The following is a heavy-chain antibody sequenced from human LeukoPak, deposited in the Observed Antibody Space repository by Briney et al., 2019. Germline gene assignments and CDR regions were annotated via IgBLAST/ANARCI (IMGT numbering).Heavy chain of an antibody. CDR1: GYTFTSYG. J-gene: IGHJ4*02. Sequence: ASVTVSCKASGYTFTSYGISWVRQAPGQGLEWMGWISAYNGNTNYAQKLQGRVTMTTDTSTSTAYMELRSLRSDDTAVYYCARVKDTIVGATEIDYWGQGTLVTVSS. V-gene: IGHV1-18*01. D-gene: IGHD1-26*01. CDR3: ARVKDTIVGATEIDY. CDR2: ISAYNGNT.